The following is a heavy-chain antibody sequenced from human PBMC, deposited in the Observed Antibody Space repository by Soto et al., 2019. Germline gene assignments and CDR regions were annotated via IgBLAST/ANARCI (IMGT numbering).Heavy chain of an antibody. V-gene: IGHV1-2*04. J-gene: IGHJ3*02. D-gene: IGHD1-1*01. CDR2: INPNSGGT. Sequence: ASVKVSCKASGYTFTGYYMHWVRQAPGQGLEWMGRINPNSGGTNYAQKFQGWVTMTRDTSISTAYMELRRLRSDDTAVYYCAREGTEGAFDIWGQGTMVTVSS. CDR3: AREGTEGAFDI. CDR1: GYTFTGYY.